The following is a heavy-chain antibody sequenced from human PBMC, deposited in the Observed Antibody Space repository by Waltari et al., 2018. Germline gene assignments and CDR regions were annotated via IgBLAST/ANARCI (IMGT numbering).Heavy chain of an antibody. V-gene: IGHV3-74*02. Sequence: EVQLVESGGDLVQPGGSLRLSCAGSGFTFNTYWMHWVRQVPGKGLVWGLRINPHGTSTNYADSVKGRFTISRDNAKNTLYLQMNSLRAEDTAVYYCARGHYDSSGYYLSYYYGLDVWGQGTTVTVSS. CDR1: GFTFNTYW. J-gene: IGHJ6*02. CDR3: ARGHYDSSGYYLSYYYGLDV. D-gene: IGHD3-22*01. CDR2: INPHGTST.